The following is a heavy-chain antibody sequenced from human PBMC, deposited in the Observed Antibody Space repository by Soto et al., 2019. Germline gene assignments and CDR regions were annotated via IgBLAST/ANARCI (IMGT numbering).Heavy chain of an antibody. J-gene: IGHJ4*02. CDR3: ARGLKGYCSGGSCYQDY. CDR1: GFTFSSYW. Sequence: GGSLRLSCAASGFTFSSYWMHWVRQAPGKGLVWVSRINSDGSSTSYADSVKGRFTISRDNAKNTLYLQMNSLRAEDTAVYYCARGLKGYCSGGSCYQDYWGQGTLVTVSS. CDR2: INSDGSST. D-gene: IGHD2-15*01. V-gene: IGHV3-74*01.